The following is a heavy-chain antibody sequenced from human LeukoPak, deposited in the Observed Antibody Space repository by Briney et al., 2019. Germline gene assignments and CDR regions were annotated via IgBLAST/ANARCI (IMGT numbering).Heavy chain of an antibody. D-gene: IGHD3-10*01. CDR3: ARLSLRITMVRGVIIPSDY. V-gene: IGHV3-48*04. CDR1: GFTFSSYS. Sequence: GGSLRLSCAASGFTFSSYSMNWVRQAPGKGLEWVSYISGSSSIIYYADPVKGRFTISRDNAKNSLYLQMNSLRAEDTAVYYCARLSLRITMVRGVIIPSDYWGQGTLVTVSS. J-gene: IGHJ4*02. CDR2: ISGSSSII.